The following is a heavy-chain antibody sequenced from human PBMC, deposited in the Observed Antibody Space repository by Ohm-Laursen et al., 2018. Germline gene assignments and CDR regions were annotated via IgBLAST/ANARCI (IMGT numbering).Heavy chain of an antibody. Sequence: SLRLSCAASGFTFSSYWMSWVRQAPGKGLEWVANIKQDGGQQYYVDSVKGRFTTSRDNAKNSLYLQMNSLRAEDTAVYYCASAYSYSTPHYLDYWGQGTLVTVSS. D-gene: IGHD5-18*01. CDR2: IKQDGGQQ. CDR3: ASAYSYSTPHYLDY. J-gene: IGHJ4*02. V-gene: IGHV3-7*01. CDR1: GFTFSSYW.